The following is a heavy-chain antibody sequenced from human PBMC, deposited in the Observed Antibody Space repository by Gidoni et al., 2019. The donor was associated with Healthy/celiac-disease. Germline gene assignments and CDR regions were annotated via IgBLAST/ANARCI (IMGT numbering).Heavy chain of an antibody. V-gene: IGHV4-34*01. CDR2: INHSGST. J-gene: IGHJ4*02. Sequence: QVQLQQWGAGLLKPSETLSLTCAVYGGSFSGYYWSWLRQPPGKGLEWIGEINHSGSTNYNPSLKSRVTISVDTSKNQFSLKLSSVTAADTAVYYCARDMKSIAAAGSLPYFDYWGQGTLVTVSS. D-gene: IGHD6-13*01. CDR3: ARDMKSIAAAGSLPYFDY. CDR1: GGSFSGYY.